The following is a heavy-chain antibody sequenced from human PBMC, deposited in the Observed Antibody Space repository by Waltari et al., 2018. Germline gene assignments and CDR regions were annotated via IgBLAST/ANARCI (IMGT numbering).Heavy chain of an antibody. CDR1: GGSIIRGDYY. V-gene: IGHV4-30-4*08. Sequence: QLPLLVSGPGLVTASQTLSLICAVSGGSIIRGDYYWPWIRQPPGKGLEWIGYIYYSGSTHYKPSLKSRVTISVDTSKNQFSLKLSSVTAADTAVYYCARGPMEDQLLGRGTFDIWGQGTVVTVSS. J-gene: IGHJ3*02. CDR3: ARGPMEDQLLGRGTFDI. CDR2: IYYSGST. D-gene: IGHD2-2*01.